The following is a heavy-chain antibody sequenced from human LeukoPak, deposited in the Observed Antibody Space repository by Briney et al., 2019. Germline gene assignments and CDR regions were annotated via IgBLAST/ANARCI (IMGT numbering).Heavy chain of an antibody. Sequence: PSETLSLTCTVSGGSISSYYWSWIRQPPGKGLEWIGYIYYSGSTNYNPSLKSRVTISVDTSKNQFSLKLSSVTAADTAVYYCARHYLTTSFDYWGQGTLVTVSS. V-gene: IGHV4-59*08. CDR1: GGSISSYY. D-gene: IGHD1-1*01. CDR2: IYYSGST. J-gene: IGHJ4*02. CDR3: ARHYLTTSFDY.